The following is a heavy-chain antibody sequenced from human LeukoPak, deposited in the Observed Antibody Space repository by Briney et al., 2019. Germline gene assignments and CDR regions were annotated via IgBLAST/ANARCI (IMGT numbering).Heavy chain of an antibody. D-gene: IGHD1-26*01. CDR1: GGTFSNYA. CDR3: AKDVGSATMGFDS. CDR2: IIPIFRTT. Sequence: GASVKVSCKASGGTFSNYAFSWVRQAPGQGLEWMGGIIPIFRTTNYAEQFQGRVTITTDETTNTAYLDLSSLRSEDTAVYSCAKDVGSATMGFDSWGQGTLVSVSS. J-gene: IGHJ5*01. V-gene: IGHV1-69*05.